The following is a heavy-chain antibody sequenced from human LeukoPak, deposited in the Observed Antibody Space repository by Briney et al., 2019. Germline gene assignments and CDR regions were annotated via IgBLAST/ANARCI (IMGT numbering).Heavy chain of an antibody. V-gene: IGHV3-21*01. J-gene: IGHJ6*03. CDR1: GFTFNDYS. D-gene: IGHD4-23*01. CDR2: ISSWSGYI. Sequence: GGSLRLSCVASGFTFNDYSITWVRQAPGKGLEWVSEISSWSGYIYYADSVKGRFTVSRDNARNSLFLQMNSLRVEDTAVYYCARDLAPYGGTHTYYHYYMDVWGKGTTVTVSS. CDR3: ARDLAPYGGTHTYYHYYMDV.